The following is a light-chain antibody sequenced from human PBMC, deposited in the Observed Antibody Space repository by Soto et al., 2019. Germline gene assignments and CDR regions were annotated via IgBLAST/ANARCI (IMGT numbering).Light chain of an antibody. CDR2: SNN. V-gene: IGLV1-44*01. CDR1: SSNIGSKT. Sequence: QSVLTQPPSASGTPGQRVTISCSGSSSNIGSKTVNWYQQLPGTAPKLLIYSNNQRPSGVPDRFPGSKSGTSASLAISGLQSEDEADYYCAAWDDSLNGVVFGGGTKLTVL. CDR3: AAWDDSLNGVV. J-gene: IGLJ2*01.